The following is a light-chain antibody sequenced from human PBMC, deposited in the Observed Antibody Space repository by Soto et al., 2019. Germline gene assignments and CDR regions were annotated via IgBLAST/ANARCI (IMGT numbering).Light chain of an antibody. V-gene: IGKV3-15*01. CDR3: QQYNNWLT. Sequence: EIAMTQSPATLSVPPGERATLSCRASQSVTSNLAWYQQKPGQAPRLLIYAASTRATGIPARFSGSGSGTEFTLTISSLQSEDCAVYYCQQYNNWLTFGGGTKVEIK. CDR1: QSVTSN. CDR2: AAS. J-gene: IGKJ4*01.